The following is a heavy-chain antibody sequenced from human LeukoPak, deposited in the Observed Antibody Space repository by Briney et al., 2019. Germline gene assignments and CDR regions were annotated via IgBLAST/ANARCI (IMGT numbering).Heavy chain of an antibody. V-gene: IGHV4-30-4*01. CDR2: IYYSGST. J-gene: IGHJ4*02. CDR3: ARESSYYDSSAYYLGYGTQSYFDY. CDR1: GGSISSGDYY. D-gene: IGHD3-22*01. Sequence: SETLSLTCTVSGGSISSGDYYWSWIRQPPGKGLEWIGYIYYSGSTYYNPSLKSRVTISVDTSKNQFSLKLSSVTAADTAVYYCARESSYYDSSAYYLGYGTQSYFDYWGQGALVTVSS.